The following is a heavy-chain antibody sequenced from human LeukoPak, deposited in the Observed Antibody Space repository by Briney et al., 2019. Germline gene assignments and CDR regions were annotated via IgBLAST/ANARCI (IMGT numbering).Heavy chain of an antibody. V-gene: IGHV3-23*01. CDR1: GFPFSSHG. J-gene: IGHJ4*02. CDR3: ARGAMYQLDY. Sequence: PGGSLRLSCAASGFPFSSHGMSWVRQAPGKGLEWVSGIIGGAGSTYYADSVKGRFTISGDNSKNTLFLQMNSLRAEDTAVYYCARGAMYQLDYWGQGTLVIVSS. CDR2: IIGGAGST. D-gene: IGHD2-2*01.